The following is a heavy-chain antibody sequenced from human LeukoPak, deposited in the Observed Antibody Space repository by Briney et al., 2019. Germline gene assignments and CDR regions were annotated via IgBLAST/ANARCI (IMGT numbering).Heavy chain of an antibody. CDR3: ARGIGAAGDYYYYGMNV. J-gene: IGHJ6*02. V-gene: IGHV1-8*02. CDR2: MNPNSGNT. CDR1: GYTFASYY. Sequence: ASVKVSCKASGYTFASYYMHWVRQATGQGLEWMGWMNPNSGNTGYAQKFQGRVTMTRNTSISTAYMELSSLRSEDTAVYYCARGIGAAGDYYYYGMNVWGQGTTVTVSS. D-gene: IGHD6-13*01.